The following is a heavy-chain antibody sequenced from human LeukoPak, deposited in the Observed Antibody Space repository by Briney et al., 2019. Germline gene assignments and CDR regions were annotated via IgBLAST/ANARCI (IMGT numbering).Heavy chain of an antibody. CDR1: GFTFGDYA. CDR2: IRSKAYGGTT. CDR3: TSRTGSGSAVDY. J-gene: IGHJ4*02. Sequence: PGGSLRLSCTASGFTFGDYAMSWFRQAPGKGLEWVGFIRSKAYGGTTEYAASVKGRFTTSRDDSKSIAYLQMNSLKTEDTAVYYCTSRTGSGSAVDYWGQGTLVTVSS. V-gene: IGHV3-49*03. D-gene: IGHD3-10*01.